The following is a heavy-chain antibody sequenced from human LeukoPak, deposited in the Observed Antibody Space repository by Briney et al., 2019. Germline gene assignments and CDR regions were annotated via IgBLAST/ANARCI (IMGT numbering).Heavy chain of an antibody. CDR1: GYTFTSYA. Sequence: ASVKVSCTASGYTFTSYAMNWVRQAPGQGLEWMGWINTNTGNPTYAQGFTGRFVFSLDTSVSTAYLQISSLKAEDTAVYYCATRLRFLEWLLNGGMDVWGQGTTVTVSS. V-gene: IGHV7-4-1*02. CDR3: ATRLRFLEWLLNGGMDV. CDR2: INTNTGNP. J-gene: IGHJ6*02. D-gene: IGHD3-3*01.